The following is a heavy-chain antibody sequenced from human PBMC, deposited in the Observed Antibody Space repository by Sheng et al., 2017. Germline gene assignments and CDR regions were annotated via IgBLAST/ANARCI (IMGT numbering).Heavy chain of an antibody. V-gene: IGHV1-69*04. Sequence: QVQLVQSGAEVKKPGSSVKVSCKASGGTFSSYAISWVRQAPGQGLEWMGGIIPILGIANYAQKFQGRVTITADKSTSTAYMELSSLRSEDTAVYYCARDQTYYYGSGSSYFDYWGQEPWSPSPQ. CDR1: GGTFSSYA. CDR2: IIPILGIA. CDR3: ARDQTYYYGSGSSYFDY. J-gene: IGHJ4*01. D-gene: IGHD3-10*01.